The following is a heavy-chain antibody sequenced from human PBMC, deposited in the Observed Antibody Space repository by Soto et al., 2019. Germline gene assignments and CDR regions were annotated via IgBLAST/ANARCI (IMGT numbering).Heavy chain of an antibody. CDR1: GGSISSGGYY. Sequence: PSETLSLTCTVSGGSISSGGYYWSWIRQHPGKGLEWIGYIYYSGSTYYNPSLKSRVTISVDTSKNQFSLKLSSVTAADTAVYYCARDRKYYYGSGCYSEAGYYYYYGMDVWGQGTTVTVSS. CDR3: ARDRKYYYGSGCYSEAGYYYYYGMDV. V-gene: IGHV4-31*03. D-gene: IGHD3-10*01. CDR2: IYYSGST. J-gene: IGHJ6*02.